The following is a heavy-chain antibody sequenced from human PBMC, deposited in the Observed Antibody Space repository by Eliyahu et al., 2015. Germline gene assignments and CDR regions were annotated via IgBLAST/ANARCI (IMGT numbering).Heavy chain of an antibody. J-gene: IGHJ4*02. CDR2: IKDDGSQK. V-gene: IGHV3-7*01. CDR3: LRDYTGI. D-gene: IGHD1-14*01. CDR1: GFTFSDFW. Sequence: EGHLVESGGGFVQPGGSLRLSCAASGFTFSDFWMRWVRQGPEKGLEWVANIKDDGSQKYYVDSVKGRFTISRDNAKNSLYLQMDSLRAEDTAVYYCLRDYTGIWGQGTLVTVSS.